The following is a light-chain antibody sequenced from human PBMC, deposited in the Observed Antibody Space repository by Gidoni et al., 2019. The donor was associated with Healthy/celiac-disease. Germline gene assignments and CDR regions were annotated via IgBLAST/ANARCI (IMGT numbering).Light chain of an antibody. CDR3: QQYSNWPPIT. V-gene: IGKV3-15*01. J-gene: IGKJ5*01. CDR1: QSVSSN. CDR2: GAS. Sequence: EIVMTQSPATLSVSPGERATLPCRASQSVSSNLAWYQQKPGQAPRLLIYGASTRATGIPARFSGSGSGTEFTLTITVLQSEDFAVYYCQQYSNWPPITFGQGTRLEIK.